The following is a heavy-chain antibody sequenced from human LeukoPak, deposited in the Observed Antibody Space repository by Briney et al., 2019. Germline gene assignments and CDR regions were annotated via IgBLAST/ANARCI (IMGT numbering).Heavy chain of an antibody. CDR1: GFKFRDHY. V-gene: IGHV3-72*01. J-gene: IGHJ6*02. CDR3: GRIAITANNGMDV. D-gene: IGHD1/OR15-1a*01. Sequence: GGSQRLSCAASGFKFRDHYIDWVREAPGEGVEWGGRSRNKASSYTTEYAASVEGIFTISRDVSVSSLYLQMNSLRPEDTAVSYCGRIAITANNGMDVWGQGTTVTVSS. CDR2: SRNKASSYTT.